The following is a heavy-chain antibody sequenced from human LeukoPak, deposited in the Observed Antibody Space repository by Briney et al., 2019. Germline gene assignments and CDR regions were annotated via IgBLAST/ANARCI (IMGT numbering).Heavy chain of an antibody. J-gene: IGHJ4*02. Sequence: PGGSLRLSCAASGFTFSSYAMSWVRQAPGKGLEWVGFIRSKAYGGTTEYAASVKGRFTISRDDSKSIAYLQMNSLKTEDTAVYYCTRVRGVGRSGYDLRYWGQGTLVTVSS. CDR3: TRVRGVGRSGYDLRY. V-gene: IGHV3-49*04. D-gene: IGHD5-12*01. CDR2: IRSKAYGGTT. CDR1: GFTFSSYA.